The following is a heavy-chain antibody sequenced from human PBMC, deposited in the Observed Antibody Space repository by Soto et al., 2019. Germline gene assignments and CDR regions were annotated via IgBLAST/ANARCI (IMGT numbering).Heavy chain of an antibody. CDR1: GGSVSSGGYY. J-gene: IGHJ4*02. D-gene: IGHD2-8*01. CDR2: IYYSGTT. Sequence: QVQLQESGPGLVKPSQTLSLTCTVSGGSVSSGGYYWSWIRQHPGTGLEWIGYIYYSGTTYFNPSLKSRASISLDTSKNEFSLKLTSVTAADTAVYYCARRDLPQCINGVCYKDGFWDYWGQGALVTVSS. V-gene: IGHV4-31*03. CDR3: ARRDLPQCINGVCYKDGFWDY.